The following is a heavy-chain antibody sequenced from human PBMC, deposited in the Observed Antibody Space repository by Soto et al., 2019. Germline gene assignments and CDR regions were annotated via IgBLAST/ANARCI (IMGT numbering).Heavy chain of an antibody. CDR3: TGEGASGY. CDR2: ISRDGGTK. V-gene: IGHV3-30*03. CDR1: GFTVSTYG. J-gene: IGHJ4*02. D-gene: IGHD2-8*02. Sequence: QVQLVESGGGVVQPGRSLRLSCAVSGFTVSTYGMHWVRQAPGKGLEWVAVISRDGGTKYYADSVKGRFTISRDNSRNTRCLEMNSLRGGDMAVYYCTGEGASGYWGQGTRVIVSA.